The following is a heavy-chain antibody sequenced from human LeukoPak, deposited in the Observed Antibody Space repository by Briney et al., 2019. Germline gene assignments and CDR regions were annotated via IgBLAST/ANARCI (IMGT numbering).Heavy chain of an antibody. V-gene: IGHV3-13*01. CDR3: ARGRWEHQLLDDDGFDI. Sequence: PGGSLRLSCAASGFTFSSYDMHWVRQATGKGLEWVSVIGTAGDTYYPGSVKGRFTISRENAKNSLYLQMNSLRAGDTAVYYCARGRWEHQLLDDDGFDIWGQGTMVTVSS. D-gene: IGHD2-2*01. CDR2: IGTAGDT. CDR1: GFTFSSYD. J-gene: IGHJ3*02.